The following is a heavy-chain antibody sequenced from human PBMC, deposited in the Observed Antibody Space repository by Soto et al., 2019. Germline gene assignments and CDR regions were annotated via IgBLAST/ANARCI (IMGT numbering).Heavy chain of an antibody. D-gene: IGHD2-21*02. CDR2: IYPRDSDT. Sequence: GESLKISRKGSGHSFTSYWSGWARQMPGKGLEWMGIIYPRDSDTRYSPSLQGQVTISADKSISTAYLLWSSLKASDTAMYYCAGAEVAYGGGDCYGWDAFDIWGQGTMVTVSS. CDR1: GHSFTSYW. V-gene: IGHV5-51*01. J-gene: IGHJ3*02. CDR3: AGAEVAYGGGDCYGWDAFDI.